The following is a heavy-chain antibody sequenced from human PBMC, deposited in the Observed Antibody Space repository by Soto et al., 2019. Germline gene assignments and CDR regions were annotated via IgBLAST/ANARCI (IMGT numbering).Heavy chain of an antibody. CDR3: AKDKDSSFRC. CDR2: ISYDGSNK. Sequence: QVQLVESGGGVVQPGRSLRLSCAASGFTFSSYGMHWVRQAPGKGLEWVAVISYDGSNKYYADSVKGRVTISRDNSKNTLYLQMNSLRAEDTAVYYCAKDKDSSFRCWGQGTLVTVSS. V-gene: IGHV3-30*18. CDR1: GFTFSSYG. D-gene: IGHD3-10*01. J-gene: IGHJ4*02.